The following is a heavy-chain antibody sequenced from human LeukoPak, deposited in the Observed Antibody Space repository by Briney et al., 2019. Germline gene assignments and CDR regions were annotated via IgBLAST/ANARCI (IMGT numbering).Heavy chain of an antibody. CDR2: IRYDGSNK. J-gene: IGHJ6*03. D-gene: IGHD2-15*01. Sequence: GGSLRLSCAASGFTFSSYGMHWVRQAPGKGLEWVAFIRYDGSNKYYADSVKGRFTISRDNSKNTLYLQMNSLRAEDTAVYYCSGSGPRGYYYHYMDVWGKGTTVTVSS. V-gene: IGHV3-30*02. CDR3: SGSGPRGYYYHYMDV. CDR1: GFTFSSYG.